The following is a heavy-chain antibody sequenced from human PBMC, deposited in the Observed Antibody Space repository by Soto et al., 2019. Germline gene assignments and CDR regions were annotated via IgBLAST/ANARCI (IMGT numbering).Heavy chain of an antibody. Sequence: QITLKESGPTLVRPAQTLTLTCDFSGFSLSTYHMGVAWIRQPPGKALEWLALIYWDDDKRYSPSLKDRLAICKDTSSNQVVLTITNIDPGDSATYFCALAGDYDLLTFDHWGPGTLVTVSS. CDR1: GFSLSTYHMG. V-gene: IGHV2-5*02. J-gene: IGHJ4*02. CDR3: ALAGDYDLLTFDH. D-gene: IGHD4-17*01. CDR2: IYWDDDK.